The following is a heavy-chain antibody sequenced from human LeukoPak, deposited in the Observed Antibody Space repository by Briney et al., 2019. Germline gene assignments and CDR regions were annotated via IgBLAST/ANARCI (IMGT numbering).Heavy chain of an antibody. V-gene: IGHV1-18*01. J-gene: IGHJ4*02. Sequence: ASVKVSCKASGYTFTIYGISWVRQAPGQGLELMGWISTYSDKTNYVQRLQGRVTMTTDTSTSTAYMELRSLTSDDTAVYYCARDHCSGGNCNAYYDFWGQGALVTVSS. CDR1: GYTFTIYG. CDR3: ARDHCSGGNCNAYYDF. CDR2: ISTYSDKT. D-gene: IGHD2-15*01.